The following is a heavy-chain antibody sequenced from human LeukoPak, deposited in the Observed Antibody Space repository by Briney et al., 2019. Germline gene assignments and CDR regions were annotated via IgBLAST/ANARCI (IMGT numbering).Heavy chain of an antibody. J-gene: IGHJ5*02. D-gene: IGHD3-10*01. CDR2: IYSDSNT. Sequence: GGSLRLSCAASGFTVSSNYMSWVRQAPGKGLEWVSLIYSDSNTHYADSVKGRFTISRDNAKNSLYLQMNSLRAEDTAVYYCARRRSETNWFDPWGQGTLVTVSS. V-gene: IGHV3-66*04. CDR3: ARRRSETNWFDP. CDR1: GFTVSSNY.